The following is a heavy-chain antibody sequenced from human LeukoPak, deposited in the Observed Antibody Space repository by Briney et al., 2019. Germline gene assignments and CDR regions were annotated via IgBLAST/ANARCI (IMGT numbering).Heavy chain of an antibody. D-gene: IGHD5-18*01. J-gene: IGHJ6*02. CDR2: INHSGST. V-gene: IGHV4-34*01. Sequence: SETLSLTCAVYGGSFSGYYWSWIRQPPGKGLEWIGEINHSGSTNSNPSLKSRVTISVDTSKNQFSLKLSSVTAADPAVYYCARVPRTGYSYGYSYYYGMDVWGQGTTVTVSS. CDR3: ARVPRTGYSYGYSYYYGMDV. CDR1: GGSFSGYY.